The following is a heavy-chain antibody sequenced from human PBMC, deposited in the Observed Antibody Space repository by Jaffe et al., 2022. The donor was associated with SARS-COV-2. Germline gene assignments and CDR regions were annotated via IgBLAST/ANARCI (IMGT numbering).Heavy chain of an antibody. CDR3: AKDFTGYSSGLEPDYYYYYGMDV. D-gene: IGHD6-19*01. V-gene: IGHV3-30*18. Sequence: QVQLVESGGGVVQPGRSLRLSCAASGFTFSSYGMHWVRQAPGKGLEWVAVISYDGSNKYYADSVKGRFTISRDNSKNTLYLQMNSLRAEDTAVYYCAKDFTGYSSGLEPDYYYYYGMDVWGQGTTVTVSS. J-gene: IGHJ6*02. CDR2: ISYDGSNK. CDR1: GFTFSSYG.